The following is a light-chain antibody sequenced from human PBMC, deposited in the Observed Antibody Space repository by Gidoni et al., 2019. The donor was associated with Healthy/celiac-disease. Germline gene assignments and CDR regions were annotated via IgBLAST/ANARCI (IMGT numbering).Light chain of an antibody. V-gene: IGKV1-39*01. Sequence: DIQMTKSPSSLSASVGDRVTITWRASQSISSYLNWYQQKPGKAPKLLIYAASSLQSGVPSRFRGSGSGTDFTLTISSLQPEDFATYYCQQSYSTPPTFGGXTKVEIK. CDR3: QQSYSTPPT. CDR2: AAS. CDR1: QSISSY. J-gene: IGKJ4*01.